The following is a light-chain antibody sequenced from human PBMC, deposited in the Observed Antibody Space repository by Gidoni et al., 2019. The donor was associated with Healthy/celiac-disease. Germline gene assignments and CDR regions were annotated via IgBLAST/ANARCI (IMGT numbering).Light chain of an antibody. V-gene: IGKV3-11*01. J-gene: IGKJ2*01. CDR2: DAA. CDR1: QSVSRS. Sequence: EIVLTQSPATQSLSPGESATLSCRASQSVSRSLDWYQQKPDQAPRLLIYDAANRATCIPARFSCSGSGTDFTLTISSLVPEDFAVYYCQQRSNWPRMYTFGQGTKLEIK. CDR3: QQRSNWPRMYT.